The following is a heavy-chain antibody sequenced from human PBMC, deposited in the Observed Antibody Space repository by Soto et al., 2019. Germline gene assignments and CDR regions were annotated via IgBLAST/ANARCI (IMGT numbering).Heavy chain of an antibody. CDR1: GFTFSSYG. V-gene: IGHV3-30*18. D-gene: IGHD2-15*01. J-gene: IGHJ6*02. CDR2: ISYDGSNK. Sequence: QVQLVESGGGVVQPGRSLRLSCAASGFTFSSYGMHWVRQAPGKGLEWVAVISYDGSNKYYADSVKGRFTISRDNSKNTLYLQMNSLRAEDTAVYYCAKDLMDCSGGSCYPYYYYYGMDVWGQGTTVTGSS. CDR3: AKDLMDCSGGSCYPYYYYYGMDV.